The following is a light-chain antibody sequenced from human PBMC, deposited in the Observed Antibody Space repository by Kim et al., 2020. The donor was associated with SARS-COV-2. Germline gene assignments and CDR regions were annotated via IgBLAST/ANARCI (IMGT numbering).Light chain of an antibody. J-gene: IGKJ1*01. CDR1: QSISNN. CDR3: HQYAGAPWT. CDR2: GAS. Sequence: DIVMTQSPPTLSVSPGERATLSCRASQSISNNLAWYQHKPGQPPRLLIYGASTRATGIPDRFSGSGSGTDFTLTINRLEPEDVAVYYCHQYAGAPWTLGQGTKVDIK. V-gene: IGKV3-20*01.